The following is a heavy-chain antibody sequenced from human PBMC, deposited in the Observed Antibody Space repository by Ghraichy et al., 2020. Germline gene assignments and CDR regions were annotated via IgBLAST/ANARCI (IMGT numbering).Heavy chain of an antibody. CDR2: INPNSGGT. CDR3: ARAINYYDSSGYYGGYDAFDI. V-gene: IGHV1-2*04. Sequence: ASVKVSCKASGYTFTGYYMHWVRQAPGQGLEWMGWINPNSGGTNYAQKFQGWVTMTRDTSISTAYMELSRLRSDDTAVYYCARAINYYDSSGYYGGYDAFDIWGQGTMVTVSS. CDR1: GYTFTGYY. J-gene: IGHJ3*02. D-gene: IGHD3-22*01.